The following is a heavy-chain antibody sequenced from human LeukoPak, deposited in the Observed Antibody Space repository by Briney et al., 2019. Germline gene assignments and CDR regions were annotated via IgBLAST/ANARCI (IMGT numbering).Heavy chain of an antibody. CDR1: GGSFSGYY. Sequence: SETLSLTCAVYGGSFSGYYWSWIRQPPGKGLEWIGEINHSGSTNYNPSLKSRVTISVDTSKNQFSLKLSSVTAVDTAVYYCARGLAGLHYYYYMDVWGKGTTVTVSS. D-gene: IGHD6-19*01. CDR2: INHSGST. J-gene: IGHJ6*03. V-gene: IGHV4-34*01. CDR3: ARGLAGLHYYYYMDV.